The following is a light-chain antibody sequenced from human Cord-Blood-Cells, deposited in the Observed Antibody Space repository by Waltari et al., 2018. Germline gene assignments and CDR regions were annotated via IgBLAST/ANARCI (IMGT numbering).Light chain of an antibody. Sequence: QSVLTQPPSASGTPGQRVTISCSRSSSHIGSNTVTWYQPLPGTAPKLLIYSNNRRPSGVPDRFSGSKSGTSASLAISGLQSEDEADYYCAAWDDSLNGNWVFGGGTKLTVL. CDR3: AAWDDSLNGNWV. V-gene: IGLV1-44*01. CDR1: SSHIGSNT. CDR2: SNN. J-gene: IGLJ3*02.